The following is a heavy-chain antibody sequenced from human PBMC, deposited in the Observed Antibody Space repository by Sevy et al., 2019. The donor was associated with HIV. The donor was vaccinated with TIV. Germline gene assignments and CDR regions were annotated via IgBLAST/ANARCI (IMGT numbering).Heavy chain of an antibody. CDR3: AKEGGGYYYDSSGLFDY. Sequence: GGSLRLSCAASGFTFSSYAMSWVRQAPGKGLEWVSAISGSGYLTYYTDSVKGRFTISRDNSKNTLNLQMNSLRAEDTAVYYWAKEGGGYYYDSSGLFDYWGQGTLVTVSS. J-gene: IGHJ4*02. CDR1: GFTFSSYA. CDR2: ISGSGYLT. V-gene: IGHV3-23*01. D-gene: IGHD3-22*01.